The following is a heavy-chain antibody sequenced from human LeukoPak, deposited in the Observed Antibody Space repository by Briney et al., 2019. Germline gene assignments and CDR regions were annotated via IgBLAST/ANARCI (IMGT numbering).Heavy chain of an antibody. D-gene: IGHD3-10*01. CDR2: IYYSRST. CDR1: GGSISSSSYY. Sequence: SETLSLTCTVSGGSISSSSYYWGWIRQPPRKGLEWIGCIYYSRSTYYNPSLKSRVTISVDTSKNQFSLNLRSVTAADQAAYYCATVRRGFGESSKYCSYYCMDVWGKRTTVTISS. J-gene: IGHJ6*03. CDR3: ATVRRGFGESSKYCSYYCMDV. V-gene: IGHV4-39*01.